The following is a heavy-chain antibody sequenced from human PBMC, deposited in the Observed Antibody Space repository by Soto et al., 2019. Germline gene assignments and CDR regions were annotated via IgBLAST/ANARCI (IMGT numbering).Heavy chain of an antibody. Sequence: QVQLVQSGAEVKKPGASVKVSYKASGYTFTSYDINWVRQATGQGLEWMGWMNPNSGNTGYAQKFQGRVTMTRNTSISTAYMELSSLRSEDTAVYYCARGSYYYDSSGYYRLDAFDIWGQGTMVTVSS. CDR3: ARGSYYYDSSGYYRLDAFDI. CDR2: MNPNSGNT. CDR1: GYTFTSYD. D-gene: IGHD3-22*01. J-gene: IGHJ3*02. V-gene: IGHV1-8*01.